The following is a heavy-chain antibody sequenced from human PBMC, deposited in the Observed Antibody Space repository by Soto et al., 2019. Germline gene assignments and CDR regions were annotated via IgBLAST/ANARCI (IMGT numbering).Heavy chain of an antibody. J-gene: IGHJ4*02. V-gene: IGHV3-15*01. CDR3: TTGIYYDLLTGYHDVAY. CDR1: GFNLSHPW. D-gene: IGHD3-9*01. CDR2: IKSETGGGTA. Sequence: GGSLRLSCAASGFNLSHPWMTWVRQAAGKGLEWVGRIKSETGGGTADYAAPVKGRITISRDDSKNTVYLQMNSLKTEDTAVYYCTTGIYYDLLTGYHDVAYWGQGTLVTVSS.